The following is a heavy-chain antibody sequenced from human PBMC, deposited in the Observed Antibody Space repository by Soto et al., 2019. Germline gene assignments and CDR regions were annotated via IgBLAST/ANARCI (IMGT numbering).Heavy chain of an antibody. CDR3: AKDSVGATTAPRDY. J-gene: IGHJ4*02. CDR1: GFTFSSYG. D-gene: IGHD1-26*01. V-gene: IGHV3-30*18. CDR2: ISYDGSNK. Sequence: QVQLVESGGGVVQPGRSLRLSCAASGFTFSSYGMHWVRQAPGKGLEWVAVISYDGSNKYYADSVKGRFTISRDNSKNTLYLQMNGLRAEDTAVYYCAKDSVGATTAPRDYGGQGTLVTVSS.